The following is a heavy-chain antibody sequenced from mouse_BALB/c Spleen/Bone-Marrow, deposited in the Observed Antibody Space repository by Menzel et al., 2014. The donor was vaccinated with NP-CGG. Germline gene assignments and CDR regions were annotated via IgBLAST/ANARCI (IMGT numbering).Heavy chain of an antibody. CDR1: GFSLTGYG. J-gene: IGHJ1*01. CDR2: IWGDGNT. D-gene: IGHD2-4*01. V-gene: IGHV2-6-7*01. CDR3: ARVYYDYDWWYFDV. Sequence: VMLVESGPGPVAPSQSLSITCTVSGFSLTGYGVNWVRQPPGKGLEWLGMIWGDGNTDYNSDLKSRLSISKDNSKSQVFLKMNSLQTDDTARYYCARVYYDYDWWYFDVWGAGTTVTVSS.